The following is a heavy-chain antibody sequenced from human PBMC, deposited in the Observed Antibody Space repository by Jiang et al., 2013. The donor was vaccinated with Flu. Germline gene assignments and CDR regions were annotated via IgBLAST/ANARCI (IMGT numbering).Heavy chain of an antibody. CDR1: GFIFSTYA. CDR2: TSAGGGRT. V-gene: IGHV3-23*01. J-gene: IGHJ4*02. Sequence: VQLLESGGGLEQPGGSLRLSCAASGFIFSTYAMSWVRQAPGKGLEWVSITSAGGGRTYYADSVKGRFTISRDNSKSTLYLQMNSLRVDDTAVYYCAKDPNSASWFGGYFDYWGQGNPGHRLL. D-gene: IGHD6-13*01. CDR3: AKDPNSASWFGGYFDY.